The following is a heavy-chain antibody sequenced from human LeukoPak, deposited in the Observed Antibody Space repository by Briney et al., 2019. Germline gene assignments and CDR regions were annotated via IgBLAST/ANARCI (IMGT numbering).Heavy chain of an antibody. CDR3: AKDGTYDSSGYYD. D-gene: IGHD3-22*01. CDR2: ISYDGSNK. CDR1: GFTFSSYG. J-gene: IGHJ4*02. Sequence: GRSLRLSCAASGFTFSSYGMHWVRQAPGKGLEWVAVISYDGSNKYYADSVKGRFTISRDNSKNTLYLQMNSLRAEDTAVYYCAKDGTYDSSGYYDRGQGTLVTVSS. V-gene: IGHV3-30*18.